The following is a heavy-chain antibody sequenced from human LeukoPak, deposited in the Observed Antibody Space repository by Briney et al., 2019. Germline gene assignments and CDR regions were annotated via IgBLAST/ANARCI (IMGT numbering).Heavy chain of an antibody. CDR2: IYHSGST. J-gene: IGHJ3*02. Sequence: SQTLSLTCAVSGGSISSGGYSWSWIRQPPGKGLEWIGYIYHSGSTNYNPSLKSRVTISVDKSKNQFSLKLSSVTAADTAVYYCARKGAFDIWGQGTMVTVSS. V-gene: IGHV4-30-2*01. CDR3: ARKGAFDI. CDR1: GGSISSGGYS.